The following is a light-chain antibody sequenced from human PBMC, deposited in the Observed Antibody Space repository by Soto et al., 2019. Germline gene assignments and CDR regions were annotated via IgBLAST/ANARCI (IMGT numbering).Light chain of an antibody. J-gene: IGKJ4*01. CDR2: WAS. CDR3: QQYYNLPLT. CDR1: QSVLYSSNNN. Sequence: DIVMTQSPDSLAVSLGERATINCKSSQSVLYSSNNNIAWYQQKPGQPPKLLIYWASIRESGVPDRFSGSGSGTDFILTINSLQAEDVAVYYCQQYYNLPLTFGGGTKVEIK. V-gene: IGKV4-1*01.